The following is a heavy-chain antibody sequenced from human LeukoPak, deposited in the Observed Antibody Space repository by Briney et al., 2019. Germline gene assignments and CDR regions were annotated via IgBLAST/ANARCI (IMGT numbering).Heavy chain of an antibody. V-gene: IGHV3-15*01. CDR1: GFNFNNAW. CDR2: ILGKPDGGTT. CDR3: ARDAVVGGNDY. Sequence: GGSLRLSCAASGFNFNNAWMSWVRQAPGRGLEWVARILGKPDGGTTDYAAPVKGRFIISRDYSKSTLYLQMNSLKTEDTAVYFCARDAVVGGNDYWGQGTLVTVSS. J-gene: IGHJ4*02. D-gene: IGHD1-26*01.